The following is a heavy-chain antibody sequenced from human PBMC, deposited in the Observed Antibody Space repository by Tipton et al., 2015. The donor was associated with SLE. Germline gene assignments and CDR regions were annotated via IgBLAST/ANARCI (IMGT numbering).Heavy chain of an antibody. J-gene: IGHJ4*02. V-gene: IGHV1-69*01. Sequence: QLVQSGAEVKKPGSSVKVSCKASGGTFSSYAISWVRQAPGQGLEWMGGIIPIFGTANYAQKVQGRVTFTADESTSTAYMELSSLRPGATACYNWPRGPRRFDYWGQGTLVTVSS. D-gene: IGHD6-25*01. CDR1: GGTFSSYA. CDR2: IIPIFGTA. CDR3: PRGPRRFDY.